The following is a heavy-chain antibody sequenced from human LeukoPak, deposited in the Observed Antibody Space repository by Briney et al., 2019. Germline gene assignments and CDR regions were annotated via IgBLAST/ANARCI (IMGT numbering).Heavy chain of an antibody. CDR3: TRDMSPAHY. D-gene: IGHD3-10*02. CDR1: GFTFSSYW. Sequence: GGSMRLSCAASGFTFSSYWMHWVRHAPGKGLVWVSRINGDGSSTTYADSVKGRFTISRDNAKNTLYLQMNSLRAEDKAVYYCTRDMSPAHYWGQGTRVTVSS. J-gene: IGHJ4*02. CDR2: INGDGSST. V-gene: IGHV3-74*01.